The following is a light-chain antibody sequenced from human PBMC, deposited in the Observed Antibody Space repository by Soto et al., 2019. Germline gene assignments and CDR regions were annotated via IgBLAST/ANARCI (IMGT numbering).Light chain of an antibody. Sequence: QSVLTQPPSASGTPGQRVTISCSGSSSNIGSNYVYWYQQLPGTVPQLLICRNSERPSGVPDRFSGSKSGTSASLAISGLRSEDEADYYCAAWDDSLSGVVFGGGTQLTVL. V-gene: IGLV1-47*01. CDR1: SSNIGSNY. CDR3: AAWDDSLSGVV. J-gene: IGLJ2*01. CDR2: RNS.